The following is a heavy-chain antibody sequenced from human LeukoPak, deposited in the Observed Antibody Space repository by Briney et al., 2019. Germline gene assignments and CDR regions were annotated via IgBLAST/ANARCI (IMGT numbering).Heavy chain of an antibody. Sequence: PSETLSLTCAVYGGSFSGYYWSWIRQPPRKGLEWIGEINHSGSTNYNPSLKSRVTISVDTSKNQFSLKLSSVTAADTAVYYCARARGYCSSTSCTKASPDYWGQGTLVTVSS. V-gene: IGHV4-34*01. J-gene: IGHJ4*02. CDR2: INHSGST. CDR1: GGSFSGYY. D-gene: IGHD2-2*03. CDR3: ARARGYCSSTSCTKASPDY.